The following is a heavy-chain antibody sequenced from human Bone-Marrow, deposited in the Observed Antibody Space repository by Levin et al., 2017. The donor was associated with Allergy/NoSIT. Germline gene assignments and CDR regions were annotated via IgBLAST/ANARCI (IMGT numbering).Heavy chain of an antibody. V-gene: IGHV7-4-1*02. CDR3: ARDFLIPPTMDHIAARPGDY. CDR1: GYTFTSYA. J-gene: IGHJ4*02. CDR2: INANTGNP. Sequence: ASVKVSCKASGYTFTSYAMNWVRQAPGQGLEWMGWINANTGNPTYAQGFTGRFVFSLDTSVSTAYLQISSLKAEDTAVYYCARDFLIPPTMDHIAARPGDYWGQGTLVTVSS. D-gene: IGHD6-6*01.